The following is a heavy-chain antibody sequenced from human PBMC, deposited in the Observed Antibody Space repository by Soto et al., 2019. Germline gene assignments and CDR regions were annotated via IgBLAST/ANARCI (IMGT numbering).Heavy chain of an antibody. CDR1: GESIMSASFV. Sequence: LDTVSLTLAVVGESIMSASFVGGWIRHPPGKGMEWIGSIYYSGSTYYNPSLKSRVTISVDTSKNQFSPKLSSVTAADTAVYYCARPLYSYGPMDVWGQGTTVS. D-gene: IGHD5-18*01. V-gene: IGHV4-39*07. J-gene: IGHJ6*02. CDR3: ARPLYSYGPMDV. CDR2: IYYSGST.